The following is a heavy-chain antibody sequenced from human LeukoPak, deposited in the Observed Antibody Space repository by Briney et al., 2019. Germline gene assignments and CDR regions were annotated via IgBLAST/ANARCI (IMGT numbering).Heavy chain of an antibody. J-gene: IGHJ5*01. CDR1: GFTFSSYA. D-gene: IGHD6-19*01. Sequence: GGSLRLSCAASGFTFSSYAMSWVRQAPGKGLEWVSYISRSDSTIYYADSVKGRFTISRDNAKNSLYLQMNSLRAEDTAVYYCARDREQWLGRRWFDSWGQGTLITVSS. CDR3: ARDREQWLGRRWFDS. V-gene: IGHV3-48*04. CDR2: ISRSDSTI.